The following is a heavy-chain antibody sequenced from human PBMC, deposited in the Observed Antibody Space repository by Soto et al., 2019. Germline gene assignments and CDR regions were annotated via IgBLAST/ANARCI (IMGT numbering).Heavy chain of an antibody. CDR1: GLPFISYA. D-gene: IGHD6-13*01. Sequence: QVQLVESRGGVVKLGGSWNLSCEASGLPFISYAIHGVGQAPGKGLEWVAVISYDGSSKYYADSVKGRFTISRDNSKNTLYLQMNSLRAEDTAVYYCAKDGEQQLVTDYWGQGTLVTVSS. V-gene: IGHV3-30*18. CDR2: ISYDGSSK. J-gene: IGHJ4*02. CDR3: AKDGEQQLVTDY.